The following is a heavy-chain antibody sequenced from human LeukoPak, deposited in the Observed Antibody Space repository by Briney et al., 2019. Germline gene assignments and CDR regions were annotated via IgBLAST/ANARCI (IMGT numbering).Heavy chain of an antibody. V-gene: IGHV1-46*01. CDR1: GYTFTSYY. CDR3: ARGPGPADDGGGYCFDY. D-gene: IGHD3-22*01. Sequence: ASVKVSCKASGYTFTSYYLYWVRQAPGQGLEWMGVINPSGGSATSAQKFQGRVTMTRDTSTSTVYMELRSLRSEDTAVYYCARGPGPADDGGGYCFDYWGQGTLVTVSS. J-gene: IGHJ4*02. CDR2: INPSGGSA.